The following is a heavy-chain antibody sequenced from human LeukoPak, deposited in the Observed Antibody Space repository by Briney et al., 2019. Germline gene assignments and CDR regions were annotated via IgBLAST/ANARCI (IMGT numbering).Heavy chain of an antibody. V-gene: IGHV4-61*02. J-gene: IGHJ5*02. Sequence: SQTLSLTCTVSGGSISSGSYYWSWIRQPAGKGLEWIGRIYTSGSTNYNPSLKSRVTISVDTSKNQFSLKLSSVTAADTAEYYSARERSPILWFDRFDPWGQGTLVTVSS. D-gene: IGHD3-10*01. CDR1: GGSISSGSYY. CDR3: ARERSPILWFDRFDP. CDR2: IYTSGST.